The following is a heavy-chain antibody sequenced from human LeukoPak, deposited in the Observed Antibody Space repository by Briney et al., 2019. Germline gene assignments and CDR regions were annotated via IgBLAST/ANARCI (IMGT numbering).Heavy chain of an antibody. Sequence: ASVKVSCKASGYTFSSYYMHWVRQAPGQGLEWMGVINPSAGSTSSAQKFQGRVTMTRDTSTSTVYMELSSLRSEDTAVYYCARLAVTTQDYYYYGMDVWGQGTTVTVSS. J-gene: IGHJ6*02. CDR1: GYTFSSYY. D-gene: IGHD4-17*01. V-gene: IGHV1-46*01. CDR3: ARLAVTTQDYYYYGMDV. CDR2: INPSAGST.